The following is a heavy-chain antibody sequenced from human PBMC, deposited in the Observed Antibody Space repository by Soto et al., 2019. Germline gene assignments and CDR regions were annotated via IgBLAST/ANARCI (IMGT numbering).Heavy chain of an antibody. CDR2: INENGANT. V-gene: IGHV3-23*01. D-gene: IGHD2-8*01. Sequence: GGSLRLSCAASGFSFCDLPMTWVRQAPGKALEWVSTINENGANTHYTDSVKGRFTISRDNSQNTVDLQMNSLRADDTALYYCVSWVYAQFEFWGRGTMVTVSS. CDR3: VSWVYAQFEF. J-gene: IGHJ4*02. CDR1: GFSFCDLP.